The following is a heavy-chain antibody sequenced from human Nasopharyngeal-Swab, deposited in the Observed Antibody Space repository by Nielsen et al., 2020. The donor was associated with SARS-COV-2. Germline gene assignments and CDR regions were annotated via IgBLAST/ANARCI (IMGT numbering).Heavy chain of an antibody. V-gene: IGHV3-21*01. CDR3: ATSGYSSGWIF. D-gene: IGHD6-19*01. J-gene: IGHJ4*02. CDR2: MRSSTSYI. Sequence: GESLKISWAASGCIFSTYTRNWVSQAPGKGLEWLSSMRSSTSYIYYADSVKGRFTISRDNAKNSLYLQMNSLRTEDTTVYYCATSGYSSGWIFWGQGTLVTVSS. CDR1: GCIFSTYT.